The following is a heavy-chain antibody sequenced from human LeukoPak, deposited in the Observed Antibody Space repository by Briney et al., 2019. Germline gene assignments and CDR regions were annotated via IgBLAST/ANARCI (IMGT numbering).Heavy chain of an antibody. CDR2: IRYDGTNT. CDR1: GFTFNSYG. V-gene: IGHV3-30*02. CDR3: VREVSGWPNNWFDP. D-gene: IGHD6-19*01. J-gene: IGHJ5*02. Sequence: GGSLRLSCAASGFTFNSYGMHWVRQAPGKGLEWVAFIRYDGTNTYYADSVKARFTISRDNSKNTVDLQMSSLRAEDTAVYYCVREVSGWPNNWFDPWGQGTLVTVSS.